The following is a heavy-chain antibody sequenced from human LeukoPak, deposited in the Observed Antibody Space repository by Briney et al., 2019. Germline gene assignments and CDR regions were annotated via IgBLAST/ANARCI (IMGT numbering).Heavy chain of an antibody. J-gene: IGHJ4*02. CDR3: VKDNGYSSGWSVFDY. CDR1: GFTFDDYA. D-gene: IGHD6-19*01. Sequence: GRSLRLSCAASGFTFDDYAMHWVRQAPGKGLEWVSGISWNSGSIGYADSVKGRFTISRDNAKNSLYLQMNSLRAEDTALYYCVKDNGYSSGWSVFDYWGQGTLVTVSS. V-gene: IGHV3-9*01. CDR2: ISWNSGSI.